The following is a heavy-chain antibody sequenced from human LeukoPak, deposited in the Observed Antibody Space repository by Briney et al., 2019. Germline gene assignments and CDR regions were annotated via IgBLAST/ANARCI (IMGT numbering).Heavy chain of an antibody. Sequence: GGSLRLSCAASGITFRSYGMHWVRQAPGKGLEWVAVISYDGSHKYYADSVKGRFSISRDNSKNTLYLQMNSLRADDTAVYYCAKGARGDTVTSTVGLNWFDPWGQGTLVTVSS. V-gene: IGHV3-30*18. CDR2: ISYDGSHK. D-gene: IGHD4-17*01. CDR1: GITFRSYG. CDR3: AKGARGDTVTSTVGLNWFDP. J-gene: IGHJ5*02.